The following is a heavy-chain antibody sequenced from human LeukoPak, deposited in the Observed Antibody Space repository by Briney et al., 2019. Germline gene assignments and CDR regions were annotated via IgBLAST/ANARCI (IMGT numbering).Heavy chain of an antibody. V-gene: IGHV4-39*01. CDR1: GGSISGSSYY. CDR2: IYYTGST. D-gene: IGHD3-22*01. Sequence: SETLSLTCTVSGGSISGSSYYWGWIRQPPGKGLEWIGSIYYTGSTYHNPSLKSRVTISVDTSRNQFSLRLSSLTAADTAVYYCASSYYYDSSGYYPYWYFDLWGRGTLVTVSS. CDR3: ASSYYYDSSGYYPYWYFDL. J-gene: IGHJ2*01.